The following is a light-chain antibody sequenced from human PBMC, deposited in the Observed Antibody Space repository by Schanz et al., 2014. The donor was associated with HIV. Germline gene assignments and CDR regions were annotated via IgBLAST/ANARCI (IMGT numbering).Light chain of an antibody. V-gene: IGKV3-11*01. J-gene: IGKJ4*01. Sequence: EIVLTQSPGTLSLSPGERAALSCRASQSVTSNLLAWYQQKPGQAPRLLIFGASTRATGIPARFSGSGSGTDFTLTISNLEPEDFAVYYCQQRSTWPLTFGGGTKVGIK. CDR2: GAS. CDR1: QSVTSNL. CDR3: QQRSTWPLT.